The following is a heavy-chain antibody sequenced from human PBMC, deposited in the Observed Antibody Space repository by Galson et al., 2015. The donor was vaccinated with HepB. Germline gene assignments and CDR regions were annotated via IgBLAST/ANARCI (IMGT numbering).Heavy chain of an antibody. Sequence: SVKVSCKASGDIFSGYYINWARQAPGQGLECMGWINPNSGGTNYAKKFQGRVTMTRDTSISTAYMELSRLKSDDTAVYYCARCYRGSNYPFDSWGQGTLVTVTS. CDR2: INPNSGGT. V-gene: IGHV1-2*02. J-gene: IGHJ4*02. D-gene: IGHD1-26*01. CDR1: GDIFSGYY. CDR3: ARCYRGSNYPFDS.